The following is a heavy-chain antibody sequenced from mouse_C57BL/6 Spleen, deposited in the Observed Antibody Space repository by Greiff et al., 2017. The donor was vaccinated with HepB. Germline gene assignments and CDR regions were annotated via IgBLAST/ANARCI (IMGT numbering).Heavy chain of an antibody. CDR3: GRGDYYGSSYYFDY. Sequence: EVQGVESGGDLVKPGGSLKLSCAASGFTFSSYGMSWVRQTPDKRLEWVATISSGGSYTYYPDSVKGRFTLSSDNAKNTLYLQMSSLKSEDRAMYYCGRGDYYGSSYYFDYWGQGTTLTVSS. D-gene: IGHD1-1*01. V-gene: IGHV5-6*01. J-gene: IGHJ2*01. CDR2: ISSGGSYT. CDR1: GFTFSSYG.